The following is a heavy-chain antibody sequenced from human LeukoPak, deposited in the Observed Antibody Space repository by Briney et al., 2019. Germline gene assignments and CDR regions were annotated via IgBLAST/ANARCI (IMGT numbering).Heavy chain of an antibody. CDR2: IYYSGST. V-gene: IGHV4-59*08. CDR1: GGSISSYY. J-gene: IGHJ4*02. CDR3: ARLSPDYGDSGDIDY. Sequence: SETLSLTCTVSGGSISSYYWSWIRQPPGKGLEWIEYIYYSGSTNYNPSLKSRVTISVDTSKNQFSLKLSSVTAADTAVYYCARLSPDYGDSGDIDYWGQGTLVTVSS. D-gene: IGHD4-17*01.